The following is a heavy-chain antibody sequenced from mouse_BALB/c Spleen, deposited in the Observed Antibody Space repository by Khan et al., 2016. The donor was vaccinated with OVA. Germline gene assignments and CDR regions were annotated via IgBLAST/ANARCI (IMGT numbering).Heavy chain of an antibody. Sequence: EVELVESGGGLVKPGGSLKLSCAASGFTFSDYYMYWVRQSPEKRLEWVATISDGGSYIYYPDSVEGRFTISRDKAKNNLSLQMSSLQSEDTAMYYCARGGYGAFGYWGQGTLVTVSA. CDR2: ISDGGSYI. J-gene: IGHJ3*01. CDR1: GFTFSDYY. V-gene: IGHV5-4*02. CDR3: ARGGYGAFGY. D-gene: IGHD2-14*01.